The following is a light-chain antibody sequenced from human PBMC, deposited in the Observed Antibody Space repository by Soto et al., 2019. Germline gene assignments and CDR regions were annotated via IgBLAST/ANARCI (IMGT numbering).Light chain of an antibody. J-gene: IGKJ4*01. Sequence: DIQMTQSPSTLSASVGDRVTITCRASQSISGWLAWYQQKPGKAPKLLIFDASSLERGVPSRFSGSGSGTEFTLTISSLQPDDFATYYCQQYCDSPLTFGGGTKVDIK. CDR1: QSISGW. V-gene: IGKV1-5*01. CDR2: DAS. CDR3: QQYCDSPLT.